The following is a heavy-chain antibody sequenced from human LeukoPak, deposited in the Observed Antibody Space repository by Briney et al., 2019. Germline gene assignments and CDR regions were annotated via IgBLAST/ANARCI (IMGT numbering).Heavy chain of an antibody. V-gene: IGHV4-34*01. CDR2: INHSGSN. D-gene: IGHD3-22*01. CDR1: CGSYSGHY. Sequence: SETLSLTCAVYCGSYSGHYWSWIRQPPGKRLEWIGEINHSGSNNYNPSLKTRDTISVDTSKNQFSLKLSSVTAADTAVYYCARGPLISTYYYDSSGYYGRWGQGTMVTVSS. J-gene: IGHJ3*01. CDR3: ARGPLISTYYYDSSGYYGR.